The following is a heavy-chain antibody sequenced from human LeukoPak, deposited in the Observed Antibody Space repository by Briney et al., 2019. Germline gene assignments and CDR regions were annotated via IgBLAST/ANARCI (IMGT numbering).Heavy chain of an antibody. D-gene: IGHD6-6*01. CDR1: GGSISSSSYY. Sequence: SETLSLTCSVSGGSISSSSYYWGWIRQPPGKGLEWIGSMYYSGSTYYNPSLKSRVTLSVDTSKSQISLRLSSVTAADTAVYFCARSGSSSSVFDYWGQGTLVTVSS. V-gene: IGHV4-39*01. CDR3: ARSGSSSSVFDY. CDR2: MYYSGST. J-gene: IGHJ4*02.